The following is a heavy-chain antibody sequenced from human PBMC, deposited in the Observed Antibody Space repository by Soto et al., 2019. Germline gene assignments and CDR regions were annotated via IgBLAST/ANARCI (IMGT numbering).Heavy chain of an antibody. CDR1: GYTFTSYY. Sequence: ASGKVSCKASGYTFTSYYMHWVRQAPGQGLEWMGIINPSGGSTSYAQKFQGRVTMTRDTSTSKVYIELSSLRSEDTAVYYCARDGDRQHLDYWRQGTLVTVS. CDR2: INPSGGST. V-gene: IGHV1-46*03. CDR3: ARDGDRQHLDY. D-gene: IGHD6-13*01. J-gene: IGHJ4*02.